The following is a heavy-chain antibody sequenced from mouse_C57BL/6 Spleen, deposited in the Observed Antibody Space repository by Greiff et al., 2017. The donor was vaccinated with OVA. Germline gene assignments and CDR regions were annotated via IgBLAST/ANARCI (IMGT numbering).Heavy chain of an antibody. J-gene: IGHJ4*01. D-gene: IGHD1-1*02. CDR1: GYTFTSYW. CDR3: ARCDYYTYYAMDY. CDR2: IDPSDSET. V-gene: IGHV1-52*01. Sequence: QVQLQQPGAELVRPGSSVKLSCKASGYTFTSYWMHWVKQRPIQGLEWIGNIDPSDSETHYNQKFKDKATLTVDKSSSTAYMQLSSLTSEDSAVYYYARCDYYTYYAMDYWGQGTSVTVSS.